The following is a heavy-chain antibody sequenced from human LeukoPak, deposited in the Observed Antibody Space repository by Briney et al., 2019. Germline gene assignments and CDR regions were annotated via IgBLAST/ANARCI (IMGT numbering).Heavy chain of an antibody. Sequence: SQTLSLTCTVSGGSISSGGYYWSWIRQHPGKGLEWIGYIYYSGSTYYNPSLKSRVTISVDSSKNQFSLKLSSVTAADTAVYYCARDRRIYGMDVWGQGTTVTVSS. CDR1: GGSISSGGYY. J-gene: IGHJ6*02. V-gene: IGHV4-31*03. CDR2: IYYSGST. D-gene: IGHD3-3*02. CDR3: ARDRRIYGMDV.